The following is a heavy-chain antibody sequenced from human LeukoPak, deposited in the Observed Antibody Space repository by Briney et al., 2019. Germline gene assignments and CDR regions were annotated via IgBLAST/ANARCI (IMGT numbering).Heavy chain of an antibody. V-gene: IGHV4-59*01. CDR1: GGSINSYY. CDR2: IYYSEST. J-gene: IGHJ5*02. D-gene: IGHD5-24*01. Sequence: PSETLSLTCTVSGGSINSYYWSWIRQPPGKGLEWIDHIYYSESTNYNPSLKSRVPISVATSKNQFSLKMRSVTAADTAVYYCARARDGHINNWFDPWGQGTLVIVSS. CDR3: ARARDGHINNWFDP.